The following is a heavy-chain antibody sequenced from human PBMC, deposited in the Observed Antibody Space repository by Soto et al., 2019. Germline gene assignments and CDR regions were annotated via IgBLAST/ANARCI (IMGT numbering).Heavy chain of an antibody. CDR3: ARVRYYFDY. CDR2: IGSSGSTI. V-gene: IGHV3-11*01. J-gene: IGHJ4*02. CDR1: GFTLSDYS. Sequence: GGSLRLSCAASGFTLSDYSMSWIRQAPGKGLEWVSYIGSSGSTINYADSVKGRFTISRDNAKNSLYLQMNSLRAEDTAVYYCARVRYYFDYWGQGSLVTVSS. D-gene: IGHD3-10*01.